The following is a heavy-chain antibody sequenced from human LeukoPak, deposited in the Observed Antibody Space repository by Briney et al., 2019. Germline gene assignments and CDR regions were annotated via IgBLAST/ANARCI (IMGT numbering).Heavy chain of an antibody. V-gene: IGHV3-30*02. D-gene: IGHD5-24*01. CDR3: AKVLVNYMDV. CDR2: IHYDGSKK. Sequence: WGSLRLSCAASGFTFSTYGMNWVRQAPGKGLEWVSFIHYDGSKKYYADSMKGRFTISRDNSDNTVSLQMNSLRSEDTAVYYCAKVLVNYMDVWGKGTTVTVSS. J-gene: IGHJ6*04. CDR1: GFTFSTYG.